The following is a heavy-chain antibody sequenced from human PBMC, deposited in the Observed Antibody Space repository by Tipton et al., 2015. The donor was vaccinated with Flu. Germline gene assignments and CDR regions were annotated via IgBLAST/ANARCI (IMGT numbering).Heavy chain of an antibody. CDR3: ARHTALSGINGDSSGYYYPGWFDP. J-gene: IGHJ5*02. D-gene: IGHD3-22*01. Sequence: TLSLTCTVSGGSISSGGYYWSWIRQHPGKGLEWIGYIYYSGSTNYNPSLKSRVTISVDTSKNQFSLKLSSVTAADTAVYYCARHTALSGINGDSSGYYYPGWFDPWGQGTLVTVSS. V-gene: IGHV4-61*08. CDR1: GGSISSGGYY. CDR2: IYYSGST.